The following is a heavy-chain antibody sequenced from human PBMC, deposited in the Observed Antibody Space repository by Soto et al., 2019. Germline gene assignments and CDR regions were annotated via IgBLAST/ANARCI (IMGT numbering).Heavy chain of an antibody. J-gene: IGHJ4*02. V-gene: IGHV3-72*01. CDR1: GFTFSDHY. D-gene: IGHD6-13*01. CDR2: IRNKANSYTT. CDR3: ARGSSRSPPHFDY. Sequence: GGSLRLSCAASGFTFSDHYMDWVRRAPGKGLEWVGRIRNKANSYTTEYAASVKGRFTISRDDSGNSLYLQMNSLKTEDTAVYYCARGSSRSPPHFDYWGQGTLVTVSS.